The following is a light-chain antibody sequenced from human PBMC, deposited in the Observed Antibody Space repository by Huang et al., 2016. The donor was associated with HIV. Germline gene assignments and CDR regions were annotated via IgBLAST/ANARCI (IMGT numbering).Light chain of an antibody. J-gene: IGKJ5*01. CDR2: DAS. V-gene: IGKV1-33*01. Sequence: DIQMTQSPSSLSASVGDRVTITCQASPDITNYLNWYQQKPGKAPKLLINDASNLETGVPSRFSGSGSGTDFTFTINNLQSEDVATYYCQQYDNLPITFGQGTRLEIK. CDR3: QQYDNLPIT. CDR1: PDITNY.